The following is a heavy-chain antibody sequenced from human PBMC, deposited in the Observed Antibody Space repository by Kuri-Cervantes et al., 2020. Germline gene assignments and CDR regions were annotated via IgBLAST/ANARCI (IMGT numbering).Heavy chain of an antibody. J-gene: IGHJ6*02. CDR3: ASGVQRASVVVPAANYYYGMDV. Sequence: SVKVSCKASGGTFSSYAISWVRQAPGQGLEWMGGIIPIFGTANYAQKFQGRVTITADESTSTAYMELSSLRSEDTAVYYCASGVQRASVVVPAANYYYGMDVWGQGTTVTVSS. D-gene: IGHD2-2*01. CDR1: GGTFSSYA. V-gene: IGHV1-69*13. CDR2: IIPIFGTA.